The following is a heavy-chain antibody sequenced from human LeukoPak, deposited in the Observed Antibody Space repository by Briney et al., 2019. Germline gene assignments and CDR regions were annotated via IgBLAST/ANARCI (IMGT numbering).Heavy chain of an antibody. D-gene: IGHD3-16*01. V-gene: IGHV3-30-3*01. CDR3: GKEGGA. CDR2: ISYDGSNK. CDR1: GFTFSSYA. J-gene: IGHJ5*02. Sequence: GGSLRLSCAASGFTFSSYAMHWVRQAPGKGLEWVAVISYDGSNKYYADSVGGRFTISRDNSKDMVYLQMNSLKVEDTATYYCGKEGGAWGQGTKVTVSS.